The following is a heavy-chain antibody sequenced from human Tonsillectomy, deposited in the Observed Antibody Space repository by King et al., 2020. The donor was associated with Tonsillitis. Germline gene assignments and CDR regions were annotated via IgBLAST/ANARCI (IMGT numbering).Heavy chain of an antibody. CDR1: GGSFSSYF. CDR2: IYTRGST. D-gene: IGHD1-26*01. V-gene: IGHV4-4*07. Sequence: QLQESGPGLVKPSETLSLTCSVSGGSFSSYFWSWIRQPAGKGLEWIGRIYTRGSTNYNPSLQSRVTMSVDTSKNQFSLKLTSVTAADTAVYYCASEESSSGGYRPLDYWGQGTLVTVSS. J-gene: IGHJ4*02. CDR3: ASEESSSGGYRPLDY.